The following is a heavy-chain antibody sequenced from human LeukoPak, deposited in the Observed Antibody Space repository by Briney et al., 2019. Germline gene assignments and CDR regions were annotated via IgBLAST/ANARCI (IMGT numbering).Heavy chain of an antibody. Sequence: PGGSLRISCAASGFTFNDYAINWVRQAPGKGLEWVSVISGGTGGSTYYADSVKGRFTISRDNSKNTLYLQMNSLRAEDTAVYYCAKRGSSSWTQFDYWGQGTLVTVSS. CDR3: AKRGSSSWTQFDY. D-gene: IGHD6-13*01. V-gene: IGHV3-23*01. CDR2: ISGGTGGST. CDR1: GFTFNDYA. J-gene: IGHJ4*02.